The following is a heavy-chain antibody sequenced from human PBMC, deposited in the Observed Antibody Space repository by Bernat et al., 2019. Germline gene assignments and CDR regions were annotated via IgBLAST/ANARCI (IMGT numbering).Heavy chain of an antibody. D-gene: IGHD6-19*01. Sequence: QVQLVESGGGVVQPGRSLRLSCAASGFTFSSYGMHWVRQAPGKGLEWVAVISYDGSNKYYADSVKGRFTISRDNSKNTLYLQMNSLRAEDTAVYYCARDVGGSSGWYYFDYWGQGTLVTVSS. CDR1: GFTFSSYG. CDR3: ARDVGGSSGWYYFDY. V-gene: IGHV3-30*19. CDR2: ISYDGSNK. J-gene: IGHJ4*01.